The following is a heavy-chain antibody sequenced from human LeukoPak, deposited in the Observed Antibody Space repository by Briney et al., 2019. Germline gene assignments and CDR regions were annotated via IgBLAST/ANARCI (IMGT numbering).Heavy chain of an antibody. CDR1: GFTFSCYW. CDR3: ATDDNSGSDY. Sequence: PGGSLRLSCAASGFTFSCYWMSWVRQAPGKGLEWVANIKRDGSEKYYVDSVKGRFTISRDNAKNSLYLQMNSLRAEDTAVYYCATDDNSGSDYWGQGTLVTVSS. CDR2: IKRDGSEK. J-gene: IGHJ4*02. V-gene: IGHV3-7*01. D-gene: IGHD3-22*01.